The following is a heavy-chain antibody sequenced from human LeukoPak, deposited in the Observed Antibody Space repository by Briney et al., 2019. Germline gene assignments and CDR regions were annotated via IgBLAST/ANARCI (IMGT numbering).Heavy chain of an antibody. CDR1: GFNFSSYG. V-gene: IGHV3-33*01. J-gene: IGHJ4*02. D-gene: IGHD6-19*01. CDR3: ARDSLPMAVTGPFDH. CDR2: IWFDGSNI. Sequence: GRSLRLSCAASGFNFSSYGTHWVRQAPGKGLEWVTSIWFDGSNIHYADSVKGRVIISRDNSKSALYLQMNSLRAEDTAIYYCARDSLPMAVTGPFDHWGQGALVTVSS.